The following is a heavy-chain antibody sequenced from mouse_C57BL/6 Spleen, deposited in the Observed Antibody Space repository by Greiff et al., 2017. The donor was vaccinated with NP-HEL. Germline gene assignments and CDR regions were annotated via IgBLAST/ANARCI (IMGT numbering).Heavy chain of an antibody. CDR1: GFPITSGYY. J-gene: IGHJ3*01. CDR2: ITHSGET. D-gene: IGHD2-4*01. CDR3: AGDSDYDRFAY. Sequence: VKLMESGPGLVKPSQSLFLTCSITGFPITSGYYWIWIRQSPGKPLEWMGYITHSGETFYNPSLQSPISITRETSKNQFFLQLNSVTTEDTAMYYCAGDSDYDRFAYWGQGTLVTVSA. V-gene: IGHV12-3*01.